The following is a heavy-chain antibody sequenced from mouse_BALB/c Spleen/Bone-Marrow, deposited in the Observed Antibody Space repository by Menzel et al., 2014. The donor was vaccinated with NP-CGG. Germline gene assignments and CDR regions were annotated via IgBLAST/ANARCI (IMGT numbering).Heavy chain of an antibody. D-gene: IGHD1-1*01. J-gene: IGHJ2*01. V-gene: IGHV5-6*01. CDR3: ARPTTVIATGGSFDY. Sequence: EAKLAESGGDLVKPGGSLKLSCAASGFTFSSYGMSWVRQTPDKRLEWGATISSGGSYTYYPDSVKGRFTISRDNAKNTLYLQMSSLKSEDTAMYYCARPTTVIATGGSFDYWGQGTTLTVSS. CDR2: ISSGGSYT. CDR1: GFTFSSYG.